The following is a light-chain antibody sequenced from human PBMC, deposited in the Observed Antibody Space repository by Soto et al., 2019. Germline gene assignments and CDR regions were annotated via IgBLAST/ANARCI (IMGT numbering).Light chain of an antibody. CDR1: QSLSSL. CDR2: DAS. J-gene: IGKJ1*01. Sequence: DIQMTQSPSTLSASVGDRVTITCRASQSLSSLLAWYQQKPGKAPKLLIFDASSLQSGVPSRFSGSGSGTEFTLTISSLQPDDFATYYCQQYNSYSTFGQGTKVEIK. CDR3: QQYNSYST. V-gene: IGKV1-5*01.